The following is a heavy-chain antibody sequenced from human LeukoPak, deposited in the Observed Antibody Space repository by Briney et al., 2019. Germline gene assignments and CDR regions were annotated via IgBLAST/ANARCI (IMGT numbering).Heavy chain of an antibody. CDR1: GFTLSSYS. CDR3: ARSRQTTVVTPALN. Sequence: PGGSLRLSCAASGFTLSSYSMNWVHQAPGKGLEWVSSISSSSSYIYYADSVKGRFTISRDNAKNSLYLQMNSLRAEDTAVYYCARSRQTTVVTPALNWGQGTLVTVSS. CDR2: ISSSSSYI. V-gene: IGHV3-21*01. D-gene: IGHD4-23*01. J-gene: IGHJ4*02.